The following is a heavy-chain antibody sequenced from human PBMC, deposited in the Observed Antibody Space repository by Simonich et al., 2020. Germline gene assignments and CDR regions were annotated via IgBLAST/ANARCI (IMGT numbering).Heavy chain of an antibody. V-gene: IGHV1-18*01. D-gene: IGHD2-15*01. CDR2: TSAYNGNT. J-gene: IGHJ4*02. CDR1: GYTFTSYG. CDR3: ARASRGTWWYYYFDY. Sequence: QVQLVQSGAEVKKPGASVKVSCTASGYTFTSYGISWVRQAPGQGLEWMGWTSAYNGNTNYAQKLQGRVTITTNTTTSTAYMELRSLRSDDTAVYYCARASRGTWWYYYFDYWGQGTLVTVSS.